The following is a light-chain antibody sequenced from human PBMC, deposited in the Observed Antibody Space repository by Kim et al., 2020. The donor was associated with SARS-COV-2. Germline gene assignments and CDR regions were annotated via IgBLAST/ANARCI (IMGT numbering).Light chain of an antibody. Sequence: ESVLTQSPGTLSLSPGERATLSCRASQSVSGSYLAWYQQKPGQAPRLLIYGASSRATGIPDRFSGSGSGTDFTLTISRLEAEDFAVYYCQQYGTSPGWTFGQGTKVDIK. CDR1: QSVSGSY. J-gene: IGKJ1*01. V-gene: IGKV3-20*01. CDR3: QQYGTSPGWT. CDR2: GAS.